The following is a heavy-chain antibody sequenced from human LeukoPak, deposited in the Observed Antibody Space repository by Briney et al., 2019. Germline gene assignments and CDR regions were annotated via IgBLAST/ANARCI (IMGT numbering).Heavy chain of an antibody. Sequence: SETLSLTCAVYGGSFSGYYWSWIRQPPGKGLEWIGEINHSGSTNYNPSLKSRVTISVDTSKNQFSLKLSSVTAADTAVYYCARGGVGYCSSTSCYALGYWGQGTLVTVSS. CDR2: INHSGST. J-gene: IGHJ4*02. CDR3: ARGGVGYCSSTSCYALGY. CDR1: GGSFSGYY. V-gene: IGHV4-34*01. D-gene: IGHD2-2*01.